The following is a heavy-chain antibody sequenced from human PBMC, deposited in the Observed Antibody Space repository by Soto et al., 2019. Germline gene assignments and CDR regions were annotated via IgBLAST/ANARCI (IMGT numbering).Heavy chain of an antibody. D-gene: IGHD2-21*01. Sequence: PSETLSLTCAFYGGSFSGYYWSWIRQPPGKGLEWIGEINHSGSTNYNPSLKSRVTISVDTSKNQFSLKLSSVTAADTAVYYCARGAHSRFDAFDIWGQGTMVTVSS. CDR2: INHSGST. V-gene: IGHV4-34*01. J-gene: IGHJ3*02. CDR1: GGSFSGYY. CDR3: ARGAHSRFDAFDI.